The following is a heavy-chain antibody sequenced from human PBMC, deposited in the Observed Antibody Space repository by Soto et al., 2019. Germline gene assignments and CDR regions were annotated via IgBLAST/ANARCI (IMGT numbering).Heavy chain of an antibody. D-gene: IGHD3-22*01. CDR1: GGSFSGYY. J-gene: IGHJ5*02. CDR3: ARGITMIANNWFDP. Sequence: PSYTLSLPCAVYGGSFSGYYWSWIRQPPGKGLEWIGEINHSGSTNYNPSLKSRVTISVDTSKNQFSLKLSSVTAADTAVYYCARGITMIANNWFDPWGQGTLVTVSS. V-gene: IGHV4-34*01. CDR2: INHSGST.